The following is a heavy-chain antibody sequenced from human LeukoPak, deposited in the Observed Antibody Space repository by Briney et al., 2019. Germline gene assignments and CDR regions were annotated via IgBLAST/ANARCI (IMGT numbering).Heavy chain of an antibody. J-gene: IGHJ4*02. D-gene: IGHD1-1*01. CDR3: TPAGGWNDFLGNGDYFDY. Sequence: PGGSLRLSCAASGFTFSNAWMSRVRQAPGKGLEWVGRIKSKTDGGTTDYAAPVKGRFTISRDDSKTTLYLQMNSLKTEGTAVYYCTPAGGWNDFLGNGDYFDYWGQGTLVTVSS. V-gene: IGHV3-15*01. CDR2: IKSKTDGGTT. CDR1: GFTFSNAW.